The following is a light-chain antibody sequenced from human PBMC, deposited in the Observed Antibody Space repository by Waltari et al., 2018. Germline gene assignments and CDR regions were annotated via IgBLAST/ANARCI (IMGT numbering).Light chain of an antibody. CDR2: DVY. Sequence: QSALTQPRPVSGAPGQSVPILFTGTSSDRGNDNYGSWYPQHPGKAPKVIIYDVYKRPSGVSDRFSGSKSGNTASLTISGLQAEDGADYYCCSYADTSTYVFGTGTQVLVL. J-gene: IGLJ1*01. V-gene: IGLV2-11*01. CDR3: CSYADTSTYV. CDR1: SSDRGNDNY.